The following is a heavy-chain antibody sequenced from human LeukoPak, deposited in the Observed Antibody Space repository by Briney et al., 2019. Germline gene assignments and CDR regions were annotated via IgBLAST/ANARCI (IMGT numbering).Heavy chain of an antibody. D-gene: IGHD3-22*01. CDR3: ARDTSSVAYDSSGYYFDY. Sequence: GASVKVSCKASGYTFTSYYMHWVRQAPGQGLEWMGIINPSGGSTSYAQKFQGRVTMTRDTSTSTVYMELSSLRSEDTAVYYCARDTSSVAYDSSGYYFDYWGQGTLVTVSS. CDR1: GYTFTSYY. J-gene: IGHJ4*02. CDR2: INPSGGST. V-gene: IGHV1-46*01.